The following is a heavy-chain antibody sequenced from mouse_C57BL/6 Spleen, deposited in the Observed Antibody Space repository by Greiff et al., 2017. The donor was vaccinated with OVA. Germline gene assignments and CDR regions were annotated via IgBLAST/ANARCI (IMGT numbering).Heavy chain of an antibody. D-gene: IGHD1-1*01. V-gene: IGHV1-22*01. CDR2: INPNNGGT. Sequence: VQLQQSGPELVKPGASVKMSCKASGYTFTDYNMHWVKQSHGKSLEWIGYINPNNGGTSYNQKFKGTATLTVNKSSSTAYMEIRSLTSEDSAVYYGARWVQYGSIYAMDYWGQGTSVTVSS. CDR3: ARWVQYGSIYAMDY. J-gene: IGHJ4*01. CDR1: GYTFTDYN.